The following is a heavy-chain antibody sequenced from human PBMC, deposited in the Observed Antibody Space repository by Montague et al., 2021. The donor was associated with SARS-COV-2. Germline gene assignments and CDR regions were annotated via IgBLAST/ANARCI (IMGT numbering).Heavy chain of an antibody. V-gene: IGHV4-39*06. J-gene: IGHJ6*02. CDR1: GGSISSSSYY. CDR3: ARVGRQQLVRLSGMDV. D-gene: IGHD6-13*01. Sequence: SETLSLTCTVSGGSISSSSYYWGWIRQPPGKGLEWIGSTYYSGSTYYNPSLKSRVTISVDTSKNQFPLKLSSVTAADTAVYYCARVGRQQLVRLSGMDVWGQGTTVTVSS. CDR2: TYYSGST.